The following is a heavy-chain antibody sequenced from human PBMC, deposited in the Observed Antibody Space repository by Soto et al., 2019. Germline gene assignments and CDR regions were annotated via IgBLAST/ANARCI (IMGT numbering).Heavy chain of an antibody. CDR1: GGSFSGYY. J-gene: IGHJ4*02. CDR2: INHSGST. CDR3: GRGRAALRFLEWSYSASPQFPPDFDY. D-gene: IGHD3-3*01. Sequence: SETLSLTCAVYGGSFSGYYWSWIRQPPGKGLEWIGEINHSGSTNYNPSLKSRVTISVDTSKNQFSLKLSSVTAADTAVYYCGRGRAALRFLEWSYSASPQFPPDFDYWGQGTLVTVSS. V-gene: IGHV4-34*01.